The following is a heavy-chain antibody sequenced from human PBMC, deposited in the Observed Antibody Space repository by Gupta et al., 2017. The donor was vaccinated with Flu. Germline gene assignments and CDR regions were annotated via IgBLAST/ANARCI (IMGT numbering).Heavy chain of an antibody. CDR1: GFSFSNFA. Sequence: QVQLVESGGGVVPPGRSLRPSCPASGFSFSNFAMHWVRQARCTGLDWVAVIWKDGVNKCYADSVKGRFTISRDLDTLFLQMNSLRAEDTAVYYCAREALELATAFDYWGQGTLVSVSS. J-gene: IGHJ4*02. CDR3: AREALELATAFDY. V-gene: IGHV3-33*01. D-gene: IGHD5-24*01. CDR2: IWKDGVNK.